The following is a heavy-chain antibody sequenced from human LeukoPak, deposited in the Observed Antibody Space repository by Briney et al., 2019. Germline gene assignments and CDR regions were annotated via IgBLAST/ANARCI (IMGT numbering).Heavy chain of an antibody. J-gene: IGHJ5*02. CDR2: IYHSGST. Sequence: SETLSLTCAVSGGSISSSNWWNWVRQPPGKGLEWIGQIYHSGSTNYNPSLKTRVTISVDKSKSQFSLNLTSVTAADTAVYYCARRYYGSGSYYNLWGQGTLVTVSS. CDR3: ARRYYGSGSYYNL. D-gene: IGHD3-10*01. CDR1: GGSISSSNW. V-gene: IGHV4-4*02.